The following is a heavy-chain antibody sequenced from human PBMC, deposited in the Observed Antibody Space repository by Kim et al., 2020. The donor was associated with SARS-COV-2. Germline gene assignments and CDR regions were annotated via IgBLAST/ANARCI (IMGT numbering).Heavy chain of an antibody. V-gene: IGHV3-74*01. J-gene: IGHJ4*02. CDR3: ARGVATTTYYFDC. Sequence: YADAVTGRITISRGHAKNALYLQRSSLGAEDSAVYYCARGVATTTYYFDCWGQGTLVTVSS. D-gene: IGHD3-3*01.